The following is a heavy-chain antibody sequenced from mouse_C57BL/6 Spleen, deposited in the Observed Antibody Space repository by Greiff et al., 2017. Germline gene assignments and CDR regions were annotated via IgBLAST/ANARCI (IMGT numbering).Heavy chain of an antibody. V-gene: IGHV5-12*01. J-gene: IGHJ3*01. D-gene: IGHD3-2*02. CDR3: ARQNSSGPWFAY. Sequence: EVQLQESGGGLVQPGGSLKLSCAASGFTFSDYYMYWVRQTPEKRLEWVAYISNGGGSTYYPDTVKGLFTISRDNAKNTLYLQMSRLKSEDTAMYYCARQNSSGPWFAYWGQGTLVTVSA. CDR1: GFTFSDYY. CDR2: ISNGGGST.